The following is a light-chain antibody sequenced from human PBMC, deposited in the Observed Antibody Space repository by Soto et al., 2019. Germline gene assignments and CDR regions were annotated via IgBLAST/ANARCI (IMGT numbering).Light chain of an antibody. CDR3: QQYNSFPT. CDR2: KAS. V-gene: IGKV1-5*03. J-gene: IGKJ1*01. CDR1: QSISSW. Sequence: DIQMTQSPSTLSASVGDRVTITCRASQSISSWLAWYQQKPGKAPKILIYKASSLESGVQSRFSGSGSGTEFTLTISSLQPDDFATYYCQQYNSFPTFGQGTKVEIK.